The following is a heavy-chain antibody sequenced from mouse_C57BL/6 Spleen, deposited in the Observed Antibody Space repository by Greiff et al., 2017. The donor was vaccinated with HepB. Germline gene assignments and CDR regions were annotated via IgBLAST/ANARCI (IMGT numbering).Heavy chain of an antibody. CDR2: ISSGSSTI. CDR1: GFTFSDYG. Sequence: VQLQQSGGGLVKPGGSLKLSCAASGFTFSDYGMHWVRQAPEKGLEWVAYISSGSSTIYYADTVKGRFTISRDNAKNTLFLQMTSLGSEDTAMYYCARIGAYAMDYWGQGTSVTVSS. CDR3: ARIGAYAMDY. D-gene: IGHD3-1*01. V-gene: IGHV5-17*01. J-gene: IGHJ4*01.